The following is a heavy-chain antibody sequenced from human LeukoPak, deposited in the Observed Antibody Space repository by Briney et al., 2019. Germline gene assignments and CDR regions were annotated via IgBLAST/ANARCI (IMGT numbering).Heavy chain of an antibody. J-gene: IGHJ6*02. CDR3: ARGGQYYYGSGKGMDV. CDR1: GFTFSSYS. CDR2: ISSSSSTI. V-gene: IGHV3-48*04. D-gene: IGHD3-10*01. Sequence: GGSLRLSCAASGFTFSSYSMNWVRQAPGKGLEWVSYISSSSSTIYYADSVKGRFTISRDNAKNSLYLQMNSLRAEDTAVYYCARGGQYYYGSGKGMDVWGQGTTVTVSS.